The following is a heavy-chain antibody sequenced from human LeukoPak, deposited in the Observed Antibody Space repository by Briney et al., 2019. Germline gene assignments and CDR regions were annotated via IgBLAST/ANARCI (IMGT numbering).Heavy chain of an antibody. CDR2: ISAYNGNT. Sequence: ASVKVSCKASGYTFTSYGISWVRQAPGQGLEWMGWISAYNGNTNYAQKLQGRVTMTTDTSTSTAYMELRSLRSDDTAVYYCARGPKAYYFDSSGYVFDYWGQGTLVTVSS. CDR3: ARGPKAYYFDSSGYVFDY. D-gene: IGHD3-22*01. J-gene: IGHJ4*02. V-gene: IGHV1-18*01. CDR1: GYTFTSYG.